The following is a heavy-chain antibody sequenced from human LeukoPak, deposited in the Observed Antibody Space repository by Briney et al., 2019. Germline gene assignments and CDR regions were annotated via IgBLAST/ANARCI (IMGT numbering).Heavy chain of an antibody. CDR2: INHSGST. J-gene: IGHJ5*02. CDR3: ARRRVAGRTRQNWFDP. CDR1: GGSFSGYY. Sequence: SETLSLTCAVYGGSFSGYYWSWLRQPLGQGLEWIGEINHSGSTNYNPSLKSRVTISVDTSKNQFSLKLSSVTAADTAVYYCARRRVAGRTRQNWFDPWGQGTLVTVSS. V-gene: IGHV4-34*01. D-gene: IGHD6-19*01.